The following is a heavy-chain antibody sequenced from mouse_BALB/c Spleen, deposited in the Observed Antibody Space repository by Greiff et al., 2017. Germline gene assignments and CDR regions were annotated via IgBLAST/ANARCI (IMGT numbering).Heavy chain of an antibody. CDR3: ARDSTGYFDY. Sequence: QLRGSEPELVKPGASVKMSCRAPGYPFTDYVLSWVKQRTGQGLEWIGEIYPGSGSTYYNEKFKGKATLTADKSSNTAYMQLSSLTSEDSAVYFCARDSTGYFDYWGQGTTLTVSS. CDR2: IYPGSGST. J-gene: IGHJ2*01. CDR1: GYPFTDYV. V-gene: IGHV1-77*01.